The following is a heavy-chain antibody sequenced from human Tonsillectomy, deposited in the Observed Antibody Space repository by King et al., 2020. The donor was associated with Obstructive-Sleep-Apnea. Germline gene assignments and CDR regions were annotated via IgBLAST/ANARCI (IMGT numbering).Heavy chain of an antibody. D-gene: IGHD6-13*01. V-gene: IGHV4-39*07. CDR1: GGSINSRSYN. CDR3: ARERADGTNCFDP. Sequence: QLQESGPGLVKPSETLSLTCTVSGGSINSRSYNWGWIRQPPGKGLEWIGSIYYSGRTYYKSSLKSRVTISVDTSKNHFSLNLSSVTAADTAVYYWARERADGTNCFDPWGQGTLVTVSS. J-gene: IGHJ5*02. CDR2: IYYSGRT.